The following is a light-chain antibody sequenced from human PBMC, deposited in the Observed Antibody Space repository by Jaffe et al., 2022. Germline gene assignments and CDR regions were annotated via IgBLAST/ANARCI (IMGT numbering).Light chain of an antibody. CDR2: DAS. Sequence: EIVLTQSPATLSLSPGERAALSCRASQSVSRYLAWYQQKPGQAPRLLIYDASNRATGIPARFSGSGSDTDFTLTISSLEAEDFAIYYCQQRRDWPITFGQGTRLEIK. CDR1: QSVSRY. J-gene: IGKJ5*01. V-gene: IGKV3-11*01. CDR3: QQRRDWPIT.